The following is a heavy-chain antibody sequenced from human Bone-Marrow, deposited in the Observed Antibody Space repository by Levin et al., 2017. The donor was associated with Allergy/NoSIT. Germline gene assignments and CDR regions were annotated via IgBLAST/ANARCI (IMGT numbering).Heavy chain of an antibody. V-gene: IGHV3-33*01. CDR1: GFTFTSYG. D-gene: IGHD5-12*01. CDR3: ARDIGYEATCYGLDV. J-gene: IGHJ6*02. Sequence: PGESLKISCAASGFTFTSYGMHWVRQAPGKGLEWVAVIWYSGSRQYYGESVKGRFTISRDSSKNTLFLQMNNLTVEDTAVYFCARDIGYEATCYGLDVWGQGTTVTVSS. CDR2: IWYSGSRQ.